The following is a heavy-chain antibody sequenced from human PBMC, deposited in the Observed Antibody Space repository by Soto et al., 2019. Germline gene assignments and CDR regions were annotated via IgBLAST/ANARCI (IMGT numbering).Heavy chain of an antibody. Sequence: GWSIGLGCAASVFAFKCYWMHWVRKGPGKGLVWVSRIKTDGSSPNYADSVKGRFTISSDSATNTLYLQMNSLRAEDTAVYYCARDLIAGSGSFDNSGQGTLVTLPS. CDR1: VFAFKCYW. V-gene: IGHV3-74*01. CDR2: IKTDGSSP. D-gene: IGHD3-10*01. CDR3: ARDLIAGSGSFDN. J-gene: IGHJ4*02.